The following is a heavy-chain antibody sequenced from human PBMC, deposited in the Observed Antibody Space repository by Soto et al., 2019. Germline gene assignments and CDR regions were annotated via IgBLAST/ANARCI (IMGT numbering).Heavy chain of an antibody. Sequence: QVQLVQSGAEVKKPGASVKVSCKASGYTFTSYGITWVRQAPGQGLEWMGWISAYNGNTNYAQKRQGRVTMTTDISTSTAYMELRSLRSDDTAVYYCARDKTGYNYGPGKYWGQGTLVTVSS. CDR1: GYTFTSYG. V-gene: IGHV1-18*01. J-gene: IGHJ4*02. D-gene: IGHD3-10*01. CDR2: ISAYNGNT. CDR3: ARDKTGYNYGPGKY.